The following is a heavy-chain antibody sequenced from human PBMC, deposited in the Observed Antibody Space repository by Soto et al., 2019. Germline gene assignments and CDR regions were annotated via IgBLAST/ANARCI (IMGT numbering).Heavy chain of an antibody. V-gene: IGHV3-43*01. D-gene: IGHD4-4*01. CDR1: GFTFDDYS. CDR3: GKDAAVSDYTNLYY. J-gene: IGHJ4*02. CDR2: ISWDGRST. Sequence: GGSLRLSCAASGFTFDDYSMHWVRQAPGKGLEWVSLISWDGRSTYYADSVKGRFTVSRDNSKSSLYLQMNSLTTEDTAFYYCGKDAAVSDYTNLYYWGQGALVTVPQ.